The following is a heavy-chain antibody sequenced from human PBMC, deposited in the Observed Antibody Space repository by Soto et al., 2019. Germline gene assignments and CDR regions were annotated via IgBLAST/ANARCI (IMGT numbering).Heavy chain of an antibody. Sequence: QLQLVQSGAEVKKPGASVKVACKAPRYIFTAYFMHWVRQAPGQGLEWMGWINPNNGATHYGLSFPGRGTMTRETSISTAYMELSSLRSDATAVYYCSSHAPGARFDPWGQGTLVIVSS. CDR2: INPNNGAT. CDR3: SSHAPGARFDP. V-gene: IGHV1-2*02. CDR1: RYIFTAYF. D-gene: IGHD3-10*01. J-gene: IGHJ5*02.